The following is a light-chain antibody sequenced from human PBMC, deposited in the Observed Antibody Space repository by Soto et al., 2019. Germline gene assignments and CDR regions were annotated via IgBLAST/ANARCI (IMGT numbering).Light chain of an antibody. CDR3: RQHHSCCGT. J-gene: IGKJ4*02. CDR1: QSVSSN. V-gene: IGKV3-15*01. Sequence: EIVLTQSPATLSLSPGERATLSCRASQSVSSNLAWYQQKPGQAPRLLIYGASTRATGIPARFSGSGSGTEVSLTIISRLSEEFVVVYCRQHHSCCGTFGGGTKVDIK. CDR2: GAS.